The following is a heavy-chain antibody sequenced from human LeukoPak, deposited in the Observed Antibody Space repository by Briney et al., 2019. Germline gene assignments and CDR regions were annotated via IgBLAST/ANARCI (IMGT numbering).Heavy chain of an antibody. Sequence: GGSLRLSCAASGFTFSDYYISWVRQAPGKGLEWVSYVSQSGTTIYYADSVKGRFTISRDNGKNSLYLQMNSLRADDTAVYYCAREGHTYGSDYWGQGTLVTVSS. V-gene: IGHV3-11*01. CDR1: GFTFSDYY. CDR3: AREGHTYGSDY. J-gene: IGHJ4*02. CDR2: VSQSGTTI. D-gene: IGHD3-10*01.